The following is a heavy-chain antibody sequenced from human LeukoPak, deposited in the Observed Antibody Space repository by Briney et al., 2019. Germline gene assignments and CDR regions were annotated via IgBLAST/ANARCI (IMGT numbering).Heavy chain of an antibody. D-gene: IGHD3-22*01. CDR2: IYSGGST. V-gene: IGHV3-53*01. Sequence: TGGSLRLSCAASGFTVSSNYMSWVRQAPGKGLEWVSVIYSGGSTYYADSVKGRFTISRDNSKNTLYLQMNSLRAEDTAVYYCASSVVVIADAFDIWGQGTMVTVSS. CDR3: ASSVVVIADAFDI. J-gene: IGHJ3*02. CDR1: GFTVSSNY.